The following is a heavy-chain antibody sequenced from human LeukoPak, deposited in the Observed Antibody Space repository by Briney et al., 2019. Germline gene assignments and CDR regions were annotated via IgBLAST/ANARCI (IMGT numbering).Heavy chain of an antibody. J-gene: IGHJ4*02. D-gene: IGHD3-10*01. Sequence: SEPLSLTCTVSGGSLSDYYWTWVRQPPGKGLEWIGYIYYSGSTNYNPSLKIRVTISVDTSKTQFSLKLTSVTAADTAVYYCARLGPGGHGEFDYWGQGTLVTVSS. V-gene: IGHV4-59*01. CDR1: GGSLSDYY. CDR2: IYYSGST. CDR3: ARLGPGGHGEFDY.